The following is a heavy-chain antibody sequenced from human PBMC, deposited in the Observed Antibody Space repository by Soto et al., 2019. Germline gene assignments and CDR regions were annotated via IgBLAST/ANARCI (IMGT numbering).Heavy chain of an antibody. J-gene: IGHJ4*02. CDR2: ISAYNGNT. CDR1: GYTFTSYG. CDR3: AREWNYYDSSGSLGFDY. Sequence: GASVKVSCKASGYTFTSYGISWVRQAPGQGLEWMGWISAYNGNTNYAQKLQGRVTMTTDTSTSTAYMELRSLRSDDTAVYYCAREWNYYDSSGSLGFDYWGQGTLVTVSS. V-gene: IGHV1-18*01. D-gene: IGHD3-22*01.